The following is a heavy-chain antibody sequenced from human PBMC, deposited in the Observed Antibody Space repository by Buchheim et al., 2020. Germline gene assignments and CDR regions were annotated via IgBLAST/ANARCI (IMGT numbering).Heavy chain of an antibody. Sequence: QVQLVQSGAEVKKPGASVKVSCKASGYTFTSYDINWVRQATGQGLEWMGWMNTNSGKTGYAQKFQGRVTMTRNNSISTAYMELSSLRSEYTAVYYCARGRGYYYGSVVPLDYWGQGTL. D-gene: IGHD3-10*01. CDR1: GYTFTSYD. CDR2: MNTNSGKT. J-gene: IGHJ4*02. CDR3: ARGRGYYYGSVVPLDY. V-gene: IGHV1-8*01.